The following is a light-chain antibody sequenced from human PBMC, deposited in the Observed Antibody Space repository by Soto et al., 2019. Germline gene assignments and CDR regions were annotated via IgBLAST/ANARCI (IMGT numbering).Light chain of an antibody. J-gene: IGLJ2*01. V-gene: IGLV1-47*01. CDR3: AAWDDSLSGVV. Sequence: QSVLTQPPSASGTPGQRVTISCFGSSSNIGSNYVFWYQQLPGTAPKLLIHRNNQRPSGVPDRFSGSKSGTSASLAISGLRSEDEADYYCAAWDDSLSGVVFGGGTKLTVL. CDR1: SSNIGSNY. CDR2: RNN.